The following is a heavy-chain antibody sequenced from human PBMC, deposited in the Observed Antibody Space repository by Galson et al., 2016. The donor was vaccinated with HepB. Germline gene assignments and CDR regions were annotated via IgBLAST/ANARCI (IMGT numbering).Heavy chain of an antibody. V-gene: IGHV1-69*06. D-gene: IGHD5-24*01. CDR2: IIPIFGTE. J-gene: IGHJ4*02. Sequence: SVKVSCKASGGTIGSHGISWVRQAPGQGLEWMGGIIPIFGTENYAQKFQGRVTITADKFTSTAYMELSSLRSEDRAVYYCTWEMPTGFDYWGQGTLVTVSS. CDR1: GGTIGSHG. CDR3: TWEMPTGFDY.